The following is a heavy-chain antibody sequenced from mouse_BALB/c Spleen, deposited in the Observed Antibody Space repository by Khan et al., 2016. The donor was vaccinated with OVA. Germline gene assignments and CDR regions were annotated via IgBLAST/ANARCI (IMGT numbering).Heavy chain of an antibody. J-gene: IGHJ3*01. Sequence: QVQLKQSGAELVRPGVSVKISCKGSGYSFTDFAMHWVKQSHAKSLEWIGVISTYYGDTNYNQNFKGKATMTVDKSSSTAYMELARLTSEDSAIYYCTRGSGCYRFAYWGQGTLVTVSA. D-gene: IGHD1-1*02. CDR1: GYSFTDFA. CDR3: TRGSGCYRFAY. CDR2: ISTYYGDT. V-gene: IGHV1S137*01.